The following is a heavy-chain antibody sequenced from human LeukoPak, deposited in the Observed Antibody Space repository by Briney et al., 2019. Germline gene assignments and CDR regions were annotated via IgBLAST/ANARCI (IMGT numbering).Heavy chain of an antibody. Sequence: PGGSLRLSCAASGFTFSSYAMSWVRQAPGKGLEWVSAISGSGGSTYYADSVKGRFTISRDKSKNTLYLQMNSLRAEDTAVYYCAKLLPVDTAMGNAFDIWGQGTMVTVSS. J-gene: IGHJ3*02. CDR2: ISGSGGST. CDR3: AKLLPVDTAMGNAFDI. V-gene: IGHV3-23*01. D-gene: IGHD5-18*01. CDR1: GFTFSSYA.